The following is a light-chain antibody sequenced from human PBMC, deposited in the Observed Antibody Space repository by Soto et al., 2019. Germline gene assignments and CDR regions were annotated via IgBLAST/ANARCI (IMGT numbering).Light chain of an antibody. J-gene: IGKJ4*01. CDR3: KQRSNWPPLT. Sequence: EIVLTQSPATLSLSPGERATLSCRASQNVSRFLAWYQRRPGQAPRLLIYDASKRASDIPARFSGSGSGTDFTLTISTLEPEDSAVYSCKQRSNWPPLTFGGGTKVEIK. V-gene: IGKV3-11*01. CDR1: QNVSRF. CDR2: DAS.